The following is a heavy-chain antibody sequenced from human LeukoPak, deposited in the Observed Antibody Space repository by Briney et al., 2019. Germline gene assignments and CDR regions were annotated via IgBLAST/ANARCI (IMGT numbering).Heavy chain of an antibody. CDR1: GGSISSYS. CDR3: ARLSHYFDSSGYYHVRFFDY. CDR2: IYDSGST. V-gene: IGHV4-59*08. J-gene: IGHJ4*02. D-gene: IGHD3-22*01. Sequence: SETLSLTCTVSGGSISSYSWSWIRQPPGKGLECIGYIYDSGSTNYNPSLKSRVAISVDKSKNQFSLKLSYVTAADTAVYYCARLSHYFDSSGYYHVRFFDYWGQGTLVTVSS.